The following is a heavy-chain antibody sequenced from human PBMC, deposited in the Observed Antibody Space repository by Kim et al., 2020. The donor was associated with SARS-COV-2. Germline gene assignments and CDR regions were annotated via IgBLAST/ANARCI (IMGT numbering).Heavy chain of an antibody. V-gene: IGHV4-30-2*06. CDR1: GASISSGSYS. CDR2: IYQSGGT. D-gene: IGHD4-4*01. Sequence: SETLSLTCDVSGASISSGSYSWSWIRQSPGQGLEWIASIYQSGGTYYTPSLKSRLSISMDRSRNRFSLTLTSVTAADTAVYYCARGPYSDYFDYWGQVTL. J-gene: IGHJ4*02. CDR3: ARGPYSDYFDY.